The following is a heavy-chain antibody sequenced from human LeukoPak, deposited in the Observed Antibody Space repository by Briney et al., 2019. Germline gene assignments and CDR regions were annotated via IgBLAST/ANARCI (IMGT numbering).Heavy chain of an antibody. CDR2: VSTDSTYT. CDR1: GFTFSDYY. CDR3: TREDNWYFDL. J-gene: IGHJ2*01. Sequence: GGSLRLSCTASGFTFSDYYMTWIRQAPGKGLEWLSYVSTDSTYTNCAVSVKGRFTISRDNAKSSLYLQLNSLTAEDTAVYYCTREDNWYFDLWGRGTLVTVSS. V-gene: IGHV3-11*05.